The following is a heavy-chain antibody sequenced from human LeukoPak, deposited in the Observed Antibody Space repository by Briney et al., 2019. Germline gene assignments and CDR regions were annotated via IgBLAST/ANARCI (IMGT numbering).Heavy chain of an antibody. CDR2: IYRGGDK. CDR3: ARVRDGYNYVFAF. CDR1: GFTVSNNY. J-gene: IGHJ4*02. Sequence: GGSLRLSCAASGFTVSNNYMTWVRQAPGKGLEWVSVIYRGGDKYYADSVKGRFTISRDNFKNTLFLQMNSLRAEDTAVYYCARVRDGYNYVFAFWGQGTLVTVSS. V-gene: IGHV3-66*01. D-gene: IGHD5-24*01.